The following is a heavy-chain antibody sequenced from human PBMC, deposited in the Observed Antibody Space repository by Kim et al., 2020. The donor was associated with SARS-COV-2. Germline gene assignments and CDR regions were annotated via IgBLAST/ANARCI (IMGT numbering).Heavy chain of an antibody. D-gene: IGHD3-22*01. CDR3: ARQTFAYYYDSSGRGYFDY. Sequence: GESLKISCKXSGYSFTSYWIGWVRQMPGKGLEWMGIIYPGDSDTRYSPSFQGQVTISADKSISTAYLQWSSLKASDTAMYYCARQTFAYYYDSSGRGYFDYWGQGTLVTVSS. V-gene: IGHV5-51*01. CDR1: GYSFTSYW. J-gene: IGHJ4*02. CDR2: IYPGDSDT.